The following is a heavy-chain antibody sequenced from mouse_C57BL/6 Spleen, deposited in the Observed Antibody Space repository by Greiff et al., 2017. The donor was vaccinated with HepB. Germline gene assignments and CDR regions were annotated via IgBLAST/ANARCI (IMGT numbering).Heavy chain of an antibody. J-gene: IGHJ2*01. Sequence: QVQLQQPGAELVRPGSSVKLSCKASGYTFTSYWMHWVKQRPIQGLEWIGNIDPSDSETHYNQKFKDKATLTVDKSSSTAYMQLSSLTSEDSAVYYCAREEYGNYVQYYWGQGTTLTVSS. D-gene: IGHD2-10*02. V-gene: IGHV1-52*01. CDR2: IDPSDSET. CDR3: AREEYGNYVQYY. CDR1: GYTFTSYW.